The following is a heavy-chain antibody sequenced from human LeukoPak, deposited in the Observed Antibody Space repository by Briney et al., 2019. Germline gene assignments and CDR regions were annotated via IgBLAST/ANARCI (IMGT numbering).Heavy chain of an antibody. D-gene: IGHD3-22*01. Sequence: PGGSLKLSCAASGFTFRNAWMSWVRQAPGKGLEWVGRIKSKADGGTTDYAAPVKGRFTISRDDSKNTLYLQMNSLKTEDTAVYYCTTYEYDSSGSLDYWGQGTLVTVSS. CDR3: TTYEYDSSGSLDY. V-gene: IGHV3-15*01. CDR1: GFTFRNAW. J-gene: IGHJ4*02. CDR2: IKSKADGGTT.